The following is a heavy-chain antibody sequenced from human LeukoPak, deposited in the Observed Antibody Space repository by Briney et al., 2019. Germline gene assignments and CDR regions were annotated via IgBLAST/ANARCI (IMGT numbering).Heavy chain of an antibody. Sequence: PGGSLRLSCAASGFTFSDYYMSWIRRAPGKGLEWVSYISSSGSTIYYTDSVKGRFTISRDNAKNSLYLQMNSLRAEDTVVYYCARDYAEYTYYYDSSGQGFDYWGQGTLVTVSS. CDR2: ISSSGSTI. CDR1: GFTFSDYY. V-gene: IGHV3-11*01. CDR3: ARDYAEYTYYYDSSGQGFDY. J-gene: IGHJ4*02. D-gene: IGHD3-22*01.